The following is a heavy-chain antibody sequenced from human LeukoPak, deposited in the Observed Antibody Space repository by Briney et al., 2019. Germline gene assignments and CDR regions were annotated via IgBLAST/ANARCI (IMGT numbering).Heavy chain of an antibody. D-gene: IGHD5-18*01. V-gene: IGHV4-39*01. J-gene: IGHJ3*02. CDR2: IYYSGST. Sequence: PSETLSLTCTVSGGSISSSSYYWGWIRQPPGKGLEWIGSIYYSGSTYYNPSLKSRVTISVDTSKNQFSLKLSSVTAADTAVYYCARHPRYSYGDAFDIWGQGTMVTVSS. CDR3: ARHPRYSYGDAFDI. CDR1: GGSISSSSYY.